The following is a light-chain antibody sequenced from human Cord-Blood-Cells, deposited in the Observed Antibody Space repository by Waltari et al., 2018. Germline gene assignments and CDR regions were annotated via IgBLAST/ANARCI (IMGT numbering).Light chain of an antibody. CDR3: QSYDSSLSGYV. CDR2: GHS. J-gene: IGLJ1*01. Sequence: QSVLTQPPSVSGAPGQRVTISCTGSSSNIGAGYDVHWYQQLPGTAPKLLIYGHSNRPAGVPDRFSGSKSGTSDSLAITGLQAEDEADYYCQSYDSSLSGYVFGTGTKVTVL. CDR1: SSNIGAGYD. V-gene: IGLV1-40*01.